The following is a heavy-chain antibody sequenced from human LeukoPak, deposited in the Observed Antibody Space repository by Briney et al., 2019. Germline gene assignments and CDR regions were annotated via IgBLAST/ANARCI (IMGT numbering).Heavy chain of an antibody. CDR3: AREPAGVDSGYGLFDY. CDR1: GYTFTSYA. CDR2: INAGNGNT. D-gene: IGHD5-12*01. Sequence: ASVKVSCKASGYTFTSYAMHWVRQAPGQRLEWMGWINAGNGNTKYSQKFQGRVTITRDTSASTAYMELSSLRSEDTAVYYCAREPAGVDSGYGLFDYWGQGTLVTVSS. J-gene: IGHJ4*02. V-gene: IGHV1-3*01.